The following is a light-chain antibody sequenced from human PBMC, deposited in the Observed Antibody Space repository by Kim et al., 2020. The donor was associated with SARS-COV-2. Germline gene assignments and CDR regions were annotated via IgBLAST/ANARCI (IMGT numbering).Light chain of an antibody. CDR1: SLNIGAGYD. CDR3: QSYDSSLSDSPDVI. J-gene: IGLJ2*01. Sequence: QSVLTQPPSVSGAPGQRVTISCTGSSLNIGAGYDVHWYQQLPGTAPKLLIYGNSNRPSGVPDRFSGSKSGTSASLAITGLQAEDEADYYCQSYDSSLSDSPDVIFGGGTQLTVL. CDR2: GNS. V-gene: IGLV1-40*01.